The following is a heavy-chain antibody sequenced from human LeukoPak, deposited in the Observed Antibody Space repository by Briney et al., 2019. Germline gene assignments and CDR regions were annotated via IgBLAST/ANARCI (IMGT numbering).Heavy chain of an antibody. Sequence: GGSLRLSCAASGFILNDYGMHWVRQAPGKGLEWVADIWFDKNQHFADSVKGRFAISRDNSKNTVYLQIISLRAEDTAVYYCARDRHCVNGVCHSPPGMDVWGQGTTVTVSS. J-gene: IGHJ6*02. V-gene: IGHV3-33*01. CDR1: GFILNDYG. D-gene: IGHD2-8*01. CDR2: IWFDKNQ. CDR3: ARDRHCVNGVCHSPPGMDV.